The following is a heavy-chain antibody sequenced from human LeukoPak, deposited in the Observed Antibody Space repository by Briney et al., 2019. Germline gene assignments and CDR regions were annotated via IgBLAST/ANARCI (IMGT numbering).Heavy chain of an antibody. D-gene: IGHD4-17*01. J-gene: IGHJ2*01. V-gene: IGHV1-69*02. CDR1: GGTFSSYT. CDR3: ARTRDYGNWYFDL. CDR2: IIPILGIA. Sequence: SVKVSCKASGGTFSSYTISWVRQAPGQGLEWMGRIIPILGIANYAQKFQGRVTITAGKSTSTAYMELGSLRSEDTAVYYCARTRDYGNWYFDLWGRGTLVTVSS.